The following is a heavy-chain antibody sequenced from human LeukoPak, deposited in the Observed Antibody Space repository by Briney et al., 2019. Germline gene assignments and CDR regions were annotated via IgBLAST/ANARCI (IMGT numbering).Heavy chain of an antibody. CDR1: GGSISSSSHY. CDR3: ARQSRQWKQQLGEFGY. Sequence: SETLSLTCTVSGGSISSSSHYWGWIRQPPGKGLEWIGSIYYSGSTYYDPSLKSRVTISVDTSKNQFSLKLSSVTAADTAVYYCARQSRQWKQQLGEFGYWGQGTLVTVSS. J-gene: IGHJ4*02. D-gene: IGHD6-13*01. CDR2: IYYSGST. V-gene: IGHV4-39*01.